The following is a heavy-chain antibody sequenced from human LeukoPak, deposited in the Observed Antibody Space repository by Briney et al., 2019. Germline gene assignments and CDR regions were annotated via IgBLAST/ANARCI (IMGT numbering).Heavy chain of an antibody. J-gene: IGHJ4*02. V-gene: IGHV4-31*03. D-gene: IGHD5-24*01. CDR2: IYYSGTL. CDR1: GGSIISGDHY. Sequence: SVTLSLTCTVSGGSIISGDHYWSWIRQHPGKGLEWIGYIYYSGTLYYNPSLKSRVTISVDTSVNQFSLRLTSVTAADTAVYYCARDQDGYSRFDYWGQGTLVTVSS. CDR3: ARDQDGYSRFDY.